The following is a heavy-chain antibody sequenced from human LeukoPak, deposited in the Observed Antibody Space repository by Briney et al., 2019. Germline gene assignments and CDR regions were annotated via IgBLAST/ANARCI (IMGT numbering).Heavy chain of an antibody. D-gene: IGHD1/OR15-1a*01. CDR1: GYTFTSYY. J-gene: IGHJ3*02. CDR3: AREGGLPTRSAHDAFDI. CDR2: INPNSGGT. V-gene: IGHV1-2*02. Sequence: ASVKVSCKASGYTFTSYYMHWVRQAPGQGLEWMGWINPNSGGTNYAQKFQGRVTMTRDTSISTAYMELSRLRSDDTAVYYCAREGGLPTRSAHDAFDIWGQGTMVTVSS.